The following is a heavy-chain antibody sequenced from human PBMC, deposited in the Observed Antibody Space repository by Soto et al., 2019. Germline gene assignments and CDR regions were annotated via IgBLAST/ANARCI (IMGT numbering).Heavy chain of an antibody. CDR1: GGSISSGDFY. D-gene: IGHD3-22*01. CDR3: ARDRLYDSSGYYYDY. J-gene: IGHJ4*02. Sequence: SETLSLTCTVSGGSISSGDFYWSWIRQPPGKGLEWIGYIYYSGSTYYNPSLKSRVTISVDTSKNQFSLKLSSVTAADTAVYYCARDRLYDSSGYYYDYWGQGTLVTVSS. CDR2: IYYSGST. V-gene: IGHV4-30-4*01.